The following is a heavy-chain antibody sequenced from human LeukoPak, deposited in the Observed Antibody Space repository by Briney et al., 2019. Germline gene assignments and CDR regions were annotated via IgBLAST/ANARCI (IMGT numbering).Heavy chain of an antibody. D-gene: IGHD2-2*02. V-gene: IGHV4-30-4*01. J-gene: IGHJ6*02. CDR1: GGSISSGDYY. CDR3: ARDRPIHPYCSSTSCYTLAYYYGMDV. Sequence: PSQTLSLTCTVSGGSISSGDYYWSWIRQPPGKGLEWIGYIYYSGSTYYNPSLKSRVTISVDTSKNQFSLKLSSVTAADTAVYYCARDRPIHPYCSSTSCYTLAYYYGMDVWGQGTTVTVSS. CDR2: IYYSGST.